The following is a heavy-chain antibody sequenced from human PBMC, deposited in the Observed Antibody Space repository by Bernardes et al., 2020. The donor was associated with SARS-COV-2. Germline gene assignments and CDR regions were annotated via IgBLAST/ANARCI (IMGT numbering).Heavy chain of an antibody. CDR3: TNRIWFGELPTDY. V-gene: IGHV3-73*01. Sequence: GGSLRLSCAASGFTFSGSAMHWVRQASGKGLEWVGRIRSKANSYATAYAASVKGRFTISRDDSKNTAYLQMNSLKTEDTAVYYCTNRIWFGELPTDYWGQGTLVTVSS. CDR2: IRSKANSYAT. CDR1: GFTFSGSA. D-gene: IGHD3-10*01. J-gene: IGHJ4*02.